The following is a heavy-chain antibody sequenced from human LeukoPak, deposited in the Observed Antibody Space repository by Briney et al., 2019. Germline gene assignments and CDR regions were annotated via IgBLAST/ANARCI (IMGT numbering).Heavy chain of an antibody. J-gene: IGHJ4*02. Sequence: GASVKVSCKASGYTFTYYYMHWVRQAPGQGLEWMGWINPNTGGTIYAQKFQGRVIMTRDTSISTAYMELSRVRSDDTAVYYCARDRYSGSYQPFDYWGQGTLVTVSS. CDR1: GYTFTYYY. D-gene: IGHD1-26*01. CDR2: INPNTGGT. V-gene: IGHV1-2*02. CDR3: ARDRYSGSYQPFDY.